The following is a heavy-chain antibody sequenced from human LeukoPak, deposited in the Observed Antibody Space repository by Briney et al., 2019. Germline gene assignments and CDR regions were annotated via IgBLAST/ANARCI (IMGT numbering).Heavy chain of an antibody. CDR2: IYYSGST. V-gene: IGHV4-30-4*08. Sequence: PSETLSLTCTVSGGSISSGGYYWSWIRQHPGKGLEWIGYIYYSGSTYYNPSLKSRVTISVDTSKNQFSLKLSSVTAADTAVYYCARVGRYFDWFFDYWGQGTLVTVSS. CDR1: GGSISSGGYY. J-gene: IGHJ4*02. CDR3: ARVGRYFDWFFDY. D-gene: IGHD3-9*01.